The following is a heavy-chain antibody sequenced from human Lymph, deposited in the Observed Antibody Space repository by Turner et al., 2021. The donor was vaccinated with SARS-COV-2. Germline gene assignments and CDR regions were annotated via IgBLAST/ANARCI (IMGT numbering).Heavy chain of an antibody. D-gene: IGHD3-3*01. J-gene: IGHJ6*02. CDR3: ARDDREFWSGYYTHYYYYGMDV. CDR2: ISYDGSNK. Sequence: QVQLVESGGGVVQPGRSLRRSCAASGFTFSSYAMHWVRQAPGKGLEWVAVISYDGSNKNYADSVKGRFTISRDNSKNTLYLQMNSLRAEDTAVYYCARDDREFWSGYYTHYYYYGMDVWGQGTTVTVSS. V-gene: IGHV3-30*04. CDR1: GFTFSSYA.